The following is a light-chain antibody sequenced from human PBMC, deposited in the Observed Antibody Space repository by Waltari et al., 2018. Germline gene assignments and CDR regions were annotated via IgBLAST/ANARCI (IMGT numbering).Light chain of an antibody. CDR3: QHYVRLPAT. CDR2: GSS. CDR1: QSVSRS. J-gene: IGKJ1*01. V-gene: IGKV3-20*01. Sequence: EIVLTQSPGTLSLLSGERATLSCRASQSVSRSLAWYQQKPGQAPRLLIYGSSSRATGIPDRFIGSGSGTDFSLTINRLEPEDFAVYYCQHYVRLPATFGQGTKVDIK.